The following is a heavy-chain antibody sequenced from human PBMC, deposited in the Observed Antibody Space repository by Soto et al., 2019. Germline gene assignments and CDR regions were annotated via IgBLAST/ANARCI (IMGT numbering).Heavy chain of an antibody. CDR2: IWYDGSNK. D-gene: IGHD4-17*01. CDR1: GFTFSSYG. CDR3: ARDVHDYGDYNDAFDI. V-gene: IGHV3-33*01. J-gene: IGHJ3*02. Sequence: GGSLRLSCAASGFTFSSYGLHWVRQAPGKELERVAVIWYDGSNKYYADNVKGRFTISRDNSKNTLYLQMNSLRAEDTAVYYCARDVHDYGDYNDAFDIWGEGTMVTVS.